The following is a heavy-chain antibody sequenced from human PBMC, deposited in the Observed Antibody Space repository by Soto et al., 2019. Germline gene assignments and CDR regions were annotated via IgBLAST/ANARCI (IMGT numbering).Heavy chain of an antibody. J-gene: IGHJ4*02. D-gene: IGHD1-1*01. CDR2: MNPNTGNS. CDR3: ARRAETNGWNGFGADKYYFDF. Sequence: SVKVSCKASGYTFTSYDIYWVRQATGQGLEWMGWMNPNTGNSGYAQKFQGRVTMTSDTSISTAHMELSSLRSEDTAVCYCARRAETNGWNGFGADKYYFDFWGQGTLVTVSS. V-gene: IGHV1-8*01. CDR1: GYTFTSYD.